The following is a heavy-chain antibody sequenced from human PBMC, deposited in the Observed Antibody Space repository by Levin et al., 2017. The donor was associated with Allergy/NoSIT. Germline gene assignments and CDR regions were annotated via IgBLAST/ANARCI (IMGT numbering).Heavy chain of an antibody. CDR3: ARDNYSGSGSYYQQFYYYGMDV. J-gene: IGHJ6*02. CDR2: ISNSGTT. V-gene: IGHV4-30-4*01. CDR1: GASINSGKYY. Sequence: SQTLSLTCTVSGASINSGKYYWSWIRQSPGKGLEWIGDISNSGTTYYNPSLKRRVTISVDTSKNDFSLKLKSVTDEDTAEQFFARDNYSGSGSYYQQFYYYGMDVWGQGTTVTVSS. D-gene: IGHD3-10*01.